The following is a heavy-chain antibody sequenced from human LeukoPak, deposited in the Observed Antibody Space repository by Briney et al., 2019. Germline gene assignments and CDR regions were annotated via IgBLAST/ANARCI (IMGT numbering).Heavy chain of an antibody. CDR3: VRAVGPVGGYDSP. J-gene: IGHJ5*02. CDR2: IYYSGST. V-gene: IGHV4-59*01. CDR1: GGSFCSYY. Sequence: TSETLSLTCTVSGGSFCSYYWSWIWQPPGKGLEWIGYIYYSGSTNYNPSLKSRVTISLDTSKNQFSLKLSSVTAADTAVYYCVRAVGPVGGYDSPWGQGTLVTVSS. D-gene: IGHD5-12*01.